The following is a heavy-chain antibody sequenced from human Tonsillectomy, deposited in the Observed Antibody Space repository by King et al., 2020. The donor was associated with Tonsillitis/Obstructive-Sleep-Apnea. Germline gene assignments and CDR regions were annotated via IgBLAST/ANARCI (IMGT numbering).Heavy chain of an antibody. CDR2: IYWDGDK. D-gene: IGHD2-8*01. V-gene: IGHV2-5*02. CDR3: AHRQVNGNFDY. J-gene: IGHJ4*02. CDR1: GFSLSTSGVG. Sequence: TLKESGPTLVKPTQTLTLTCTFSGFSLSTSGVGVGWIRQPPGKALEWLALIYWDGDKRYNPSLKSRLTITKDTSKNQVVLTMTNMDPVDTATYYCAHRQVNGNFDYWGQGTLVTVSS.